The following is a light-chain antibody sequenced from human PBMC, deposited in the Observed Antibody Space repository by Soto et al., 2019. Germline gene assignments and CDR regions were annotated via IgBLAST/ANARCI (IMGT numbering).Light chain of an antibody. Sequence: QSALTQPASVSGSPGQSITISCTGTSSDVGGYDYVSWFQQHPGKAPKLMIYDVTNRPSGVSNRFSGSKSGNTASLTISGLQAEDEAYYYCSSYTSNSSYVFGTGTKVTVL. V-gene: IGLV2-14*01. CDR3: SSYTSNSSYV. CDR1: SSDVGGYDY. J-gene: IGLJ1*01. CDR2: DVT.